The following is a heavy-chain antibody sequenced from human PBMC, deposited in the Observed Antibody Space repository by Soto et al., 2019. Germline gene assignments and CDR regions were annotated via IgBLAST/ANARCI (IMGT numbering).Heavy chain of an antibody. J-gene: IGHJ4*02. CDR2: ISYDGSNK. CDR3: ARHKIDLRFLDWSYYFDY. CDR1: GFTFSSYA. D-gene: IGHD3-3*01. Sequence: QVQLVESGGGVVQPGRSLRLSCAASGFTFSSYAMHWVRQAPGKGLEWVAVISYDGSNKYYADSVKGRFTNSRENFKNPLYLQTNRLRAKDTAVYYGARHKIDLRFLDWSYYFDYWGQGTLVTVSS. V-gene: IGHV3-30-3*01.